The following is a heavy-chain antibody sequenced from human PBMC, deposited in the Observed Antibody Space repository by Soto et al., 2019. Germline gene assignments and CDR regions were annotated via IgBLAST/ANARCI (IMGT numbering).Heavy chain of an antibody. Sequence: QLVQSGGEVKEPGASVQVSCKASGYTFNNYGITWVRQAPGQGLEWLGWISVYNGNKNYATKVQGRVSMTADTSPCTAHMELRSLQSDDTAVYFCARVAITLIRGLKVDFYSMDVWGQGTTVTVSS. CDR3: ARVAITLIRGLKVDFYSMDV. CDR2: ISVYNGNK. CDR1: GYTFNNYG. J-gene: IGHJ6*02. V-gene: IGHV1-18*01. D-gene: IGHD3-10*01.